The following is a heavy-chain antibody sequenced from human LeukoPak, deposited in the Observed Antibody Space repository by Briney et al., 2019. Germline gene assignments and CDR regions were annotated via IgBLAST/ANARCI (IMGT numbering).Heavy chain of an antibody. D-gene: IGHD3-10*01. V-gene: IGHV3-48*01. CDR3: ARVGSYGMDV. CDR2: ISTSSNTI. CDR1: GFTFSSYN. J-gene: IGHJ6*02. Sequence: GGSLRLSCAASGFTFSSYNMNWVRQAPGKGLEWVSYISTSSNTIYYADSVKGRFTISRDNAKNSLYLQMNDLRAEDTAVYYSARVGSYGMDVWGQGTTVTVSS.